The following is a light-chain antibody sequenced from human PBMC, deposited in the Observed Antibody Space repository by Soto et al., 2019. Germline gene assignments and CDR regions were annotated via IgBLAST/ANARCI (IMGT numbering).Light chain of an antibody. CDR1: QSVSSSY. CDR2: GAS. CDR3: QQRANWPLTT. V-gene: IGKV3D-20*02. Sequence: EIVLTQSPGTLSLSPGERATLSCRSSQSVSSSYLAWYQQKPGQAPRLLFYGASSRATGIPDRFSGSGSGTDFTLTISRLEPEDFAIYYCQQRANWPLTTFGHGTRLEIK. J-gene: IGKJ5*01.